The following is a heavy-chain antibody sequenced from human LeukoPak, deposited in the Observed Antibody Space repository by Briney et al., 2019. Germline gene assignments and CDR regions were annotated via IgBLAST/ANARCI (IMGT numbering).Heavy chain of an antibody. D-gene: IGHD3-10*01. V-gene: IGHV4-61*02. CDR2: IYTSGST. J-gene: IGHJ4*02. Sequence: SETLSLTCTVSGGFISSGSYYWSWIRQPAGKGLEWIGRIYTSGSTNYNPSPKGRVTISVDTSKNQFSLKLSSVTAADTAVYYCASLVTKYGSGSYYFDYWGQGTLVTVSS. CDR3: ASLVTKYGSGSYYFDY. CDR1: GGFISSGSYY.